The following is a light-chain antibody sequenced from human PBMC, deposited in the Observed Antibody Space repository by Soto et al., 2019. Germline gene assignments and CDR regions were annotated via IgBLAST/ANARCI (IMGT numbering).Light chain of an antibody. Sequence: QSALTQPRSVSGSPGQSVTISCTGTSSDVGGYNNVSWYQQHPGKAPKLMIYDVSKCPSGVPDRFSGSKSGNTASLTISGLQAEDEADYYCCSYAGSYTYVVFGGGTKLTVL. CDR3: CSYAGSYTYVV. J-gene: IGLJ2*01. V-gene: IGLV2-11*01. CDR2: DVS. CDR1: SSDVGGYNN.